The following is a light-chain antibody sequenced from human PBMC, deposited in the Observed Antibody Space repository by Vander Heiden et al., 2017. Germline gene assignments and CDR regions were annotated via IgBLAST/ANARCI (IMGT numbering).Light chain of an antibody. V-gene: IGKV1-33*01. Sequence: DIQMTQSPSSLSASVGDRVTITCQASQDISNYLNWYQQKPGKAPKLLIYDASNLETGVPSRCSGSGSGTDFTFTISSMQPADIATYYCQQYDNLPLYTFGQGTKLEIK. CDR3: QQYDNLPLYT. J-gene: IGKJ2*01. CDR2: DAS. CDR1: QDISNY.